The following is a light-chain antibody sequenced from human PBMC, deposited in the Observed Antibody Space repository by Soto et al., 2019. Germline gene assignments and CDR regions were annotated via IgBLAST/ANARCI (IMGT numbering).Light chain of an antibody. CDR1: SSDVGGYSY. Sequence: QAALTEPRSVSVSPWLPVAIFCTGTSSDVGGYSYLSWYQQHPGKGPKLMIYDVSKRPSGVPDRFSGSKSGNTASLTISGLQAEDEADYYCCSYAGSNTFYVFGTGTKV. J-gene: IGLJ1*01. V-gene: IGLV2-11*01. CDR2: DVS. CDR3: CSYAGSNTFYV.